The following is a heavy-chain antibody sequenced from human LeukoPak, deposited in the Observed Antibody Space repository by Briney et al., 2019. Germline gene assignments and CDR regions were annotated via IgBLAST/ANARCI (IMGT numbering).Heavy chain of an antibody. CDR1: GFTFSSYG. CDR2: IRYDGGNK. V-gene: IGHV3-30*02. Sequence: GGSLRLSCAASGFTFSSYGMHWVRQAPGKGLEWVAFIRYDGGNKYYADSVKGRFTISRDNSKNTLYLQMNSLRAEDTAVYYCATSGYSGYDYMGLRYWGQGTLVTVSS. J-gene: IGHJ4*02. D-gene: IGHD5-12*01. CDR3: ATSGYSGYDYMGLRY.